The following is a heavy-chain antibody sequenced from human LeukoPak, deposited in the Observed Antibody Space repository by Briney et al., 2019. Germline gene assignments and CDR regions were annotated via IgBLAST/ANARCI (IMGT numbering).Heavy chain of an antibody. J-gene: IGHJ4*02. D-gene: IGHD3-22*01. CDR2: ISAYNGNT. CDR3: ARDPGDYYDSSGYYARWYFDY. Sequence: ASVKVSCKASGYTFTSYGISWVRQAPGQRLEWMGWISAYNGNTNYAQKLQGRVTMTTDTSTSTAYMELRSLRSDDTAVYYCARDPGDYYDSSGYYARWYFDYWGQGTLVTVSS. CDR1: GYTFTSYG. V-gene: IGHV1-18*01.